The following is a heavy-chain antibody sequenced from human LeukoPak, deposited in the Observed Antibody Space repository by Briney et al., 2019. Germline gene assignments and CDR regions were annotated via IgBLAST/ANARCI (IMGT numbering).Heavy chain of an antibody. J-gene: IGHJ5*02. CDR1: GFTFSTSW. CDR2: INNDGTST. Sequence: PGGSLRLSCAVSGFTFSTSWMHWVRRAPGKGLVWVSRINNDGTSTIYADSVKGRFTIPRDDAKNTLYLQMNSLRAEDTAVYYCARGIGGWYNWFDPWGQGTLVTVSS. CDR3: ARGIGGWYNWFDP. D-gene: IGHD6-19*01. V-gene: IGHV3-74*01.